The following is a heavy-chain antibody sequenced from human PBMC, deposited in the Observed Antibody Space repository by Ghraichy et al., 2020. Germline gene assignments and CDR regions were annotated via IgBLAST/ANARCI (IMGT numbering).Heavy chain of an antibody. CDR2: IYSTGDT. J-gene: IGHJ5*02. CDR1: GFTVSSSF. V-gene: IGHV3-66*03. Sequence: GGSLRLSCAAAGFTVSSSFMSWVRQAPGKGLEWVSVIYSTGDTYYADSVKGRFTISRDNSKNTVYLQMNSLRVEDTAVYYCARDRPHPPTWGQGTLVIVSS. CDR3: ARDRPHPPT.